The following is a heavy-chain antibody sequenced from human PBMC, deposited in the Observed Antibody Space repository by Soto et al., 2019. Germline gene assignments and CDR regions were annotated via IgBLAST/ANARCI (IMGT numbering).Heavy chain of an antibody. CDR3: ARSSKGFRSSSSFSFDY. CDR2: IIPIFGTA. CDR1: GLTFSSYA. J-gene: IGHJ4*02. Sequence: SSVKGSCKSSGLTFSSYAISWVRRAPGQVREWMGGIIPIFGTANYAQKFQGRVTISADEGTSTAYMDLSSLGSEDTAVYYCARSSKGFRSSSSFSFDYWGQGTLVTVSS. D-gene: IGHD6-6*01. V-gene: IGHV1-69*13.